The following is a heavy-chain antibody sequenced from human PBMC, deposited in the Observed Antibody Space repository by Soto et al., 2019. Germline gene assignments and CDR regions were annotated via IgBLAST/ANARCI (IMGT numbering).Heavy chain of an antibody. V-gene: IGHV3-21*01. J-gene: IGHJ4*02. D-gene: IGHD4-17*01. CDR1: EFTFSSYS. Sequence: EVQLVESGGGLVQPGGSLRLSCAASEFTFSSYSMNWVRQAPGKGLEWVSSISSSSSYIYYADSVKGRFTISRDNAKNSLYLQMNSLRAEDTAVYYCARDHSVYGGRMDYWGQGTLVTVSS. CDR3: ARDHSVYGGRMDY. CDR2: ISSSSSYI.